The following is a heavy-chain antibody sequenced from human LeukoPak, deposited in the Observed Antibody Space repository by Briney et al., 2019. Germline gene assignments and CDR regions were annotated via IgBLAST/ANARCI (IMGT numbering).Heavy chain of an antibody. Sequence: PAGSLRLSCAASGFTFSSYAMHWVRQAPGKGLEWVAVISYDGSNKYYADSVKGRFTISRDNSKNTLYLQMNSLRAEDTAVYYCARWSSDYVWWSYRRTSFDAFDIWGQGTMVTVSS. J-gene: IGHJ3*02. V-gene: IGHV3-30*04. CDR2: ISYDGSNK. CDR3: ARWSSDYVWWSYRRTSFDAFDI. CDR1: GFTFSSYA. D-gene: IGHD3-16*02.